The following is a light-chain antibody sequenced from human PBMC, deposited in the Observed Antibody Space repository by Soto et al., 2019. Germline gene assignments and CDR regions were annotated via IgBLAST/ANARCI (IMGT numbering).Light chain of an antibody. Sequence: ETVLTQSPGTLYFSPGERATLSCRASQSVGNSHVAWYQQRRGLPPRLLIYGASNRATGIPDRFSGSGSGADFTLTISRLDPEDFAVYFCQQYGNSPAGTFGQGTRL. CDR1: QSVGNSH. V-gene: IGKV3-20*01. CDR3: QQYGNSPAGT. J-gene: IGKJ5*01. CDR2: GAS.